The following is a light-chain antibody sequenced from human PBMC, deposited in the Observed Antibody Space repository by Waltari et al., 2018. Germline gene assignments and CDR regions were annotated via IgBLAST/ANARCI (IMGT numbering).Light chain of an antibody. CDR3: QQYEMVFPIP. J-gene: IGKJ5*01. CDR2: DVS. Sequence: DIQITQSPASLSAPIGASVTINCHASQDSSYRLNWYQQKPGRAPQFLIYDVSNLERGVPSRFSGSCSGTNCSLTFDLLQPEDIATYYCQQYEMVFPIPFGQETRLEIK. V-gene: IGKV1-33*01. CDR1: QDSSYR.